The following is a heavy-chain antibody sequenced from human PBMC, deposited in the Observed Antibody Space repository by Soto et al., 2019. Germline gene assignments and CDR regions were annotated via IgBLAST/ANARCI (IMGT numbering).Heavy chain of an antibody. CDR3: AQDRGVEVTTPFFDY. CDR1: GFTFSSYG. J-gene: IGHJ4*02. CDR2: ISYDGRNK. Sequence: QVQLVESGGGVVQPGRSLRLSCAASGFTFSSYGMHWVRQAPGKGLEWVAVISYDGRNKNYADSVKGRFTISRDNSKNTLYLQMNTLRAEDTAVYYCAQDRGVEVTTPFFDYWGQGTLVTVSS. D-gene: IGHD4-17*01. V-gene: IGHV3-30*18.